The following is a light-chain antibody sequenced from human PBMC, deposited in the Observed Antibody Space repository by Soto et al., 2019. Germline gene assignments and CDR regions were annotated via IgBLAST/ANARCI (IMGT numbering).Light chain of an antibody. V-gene: IGKV3-11*01. J-gene: IGKJ5*01. Sequence: EVVMTQSPATLSLTPGERATLSCRASLNVNSYLAWYQQKPGQVPRLLIYDASNRAAGIPARFSGSGSGTDFTLTISSLEPEDFAIYYCQQRQYWPPIPFGQGTRLAIK. CDR1: LNVNSY. CDR3: QQRQYWPPIP. CDR2: DAS.